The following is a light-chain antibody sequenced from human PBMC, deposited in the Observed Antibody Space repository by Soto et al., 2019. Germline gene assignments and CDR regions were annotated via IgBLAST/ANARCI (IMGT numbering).Light chain of an antibody. V-gene: IGLV1-44*01. CDR3: AAWDDSLNGLYV. CDR2: SNN. Sequence: VLTQPSSASGTPGQRVTISCSGSSSNIGSNTVNWYQQLPGTAPKLLIYSNNQRPSGVPDRFSGSKSGTSASLAISGLQSEDEADYYCAAWDDSLNGLYVFGTGTKVTVL. CDR1: SSNIGSNT. J-gene: IGLJ1*01.